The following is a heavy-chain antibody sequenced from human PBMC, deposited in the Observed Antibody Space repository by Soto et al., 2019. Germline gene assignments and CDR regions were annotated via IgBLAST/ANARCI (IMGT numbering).Heavy chain of an antibody. J-gene: IGHJ4*02. CDR3: ARTRPYYDFWSGYSDY. Sequence: GGSLRLSCAASGFTFDDYGMSWVRQAPGKGLEWVSGINWNGGSTGYADSVKGRFTISRDNAKNSLYLQMNSLRAEDTALYYCARTRPYYDFWSGYSDYWGQGTLVTVSS. D-gene: IGHD3-3*01. CDR1: GFTFDDYG. CDR2: INWNGGST. V-gene: IGHV3-20*04.